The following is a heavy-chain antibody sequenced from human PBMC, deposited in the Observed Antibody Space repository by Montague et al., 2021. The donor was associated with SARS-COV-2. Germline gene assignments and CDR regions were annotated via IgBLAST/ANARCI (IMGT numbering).Heavy chain of an antibody. Sequence: PALVKPTQTLTLTCTFSGFSLSTSGLCVSWIRQPPGKALEWLALIDWDDDKYYSTSLKTRLTISKDTSKNQVVLTMTNMDPVDTATYYCARIRDYDILTGSYSVFDCGGQGTLVTVSS. CDR3: ARIRDYDILTGSYSVFDC. J-gene: IGHJ4*02. D-gene: IGHD3-9*01. V-gene: IGHV2-70*01. CDR2: IDWDDDK. CDR1: GFSLSTSGLC.